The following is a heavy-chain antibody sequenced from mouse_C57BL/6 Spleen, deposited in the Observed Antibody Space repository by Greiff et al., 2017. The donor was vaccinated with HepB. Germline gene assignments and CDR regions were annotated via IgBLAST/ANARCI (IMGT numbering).Heavy chain of an antibody. Sequence: EVKLQESGPGLVKPSQSLSLTCSVTGYSITSGYYWNWIRQFPGNKLEWMGYISYDGSNNYNPSLKNRISITRDTSKNQFFLKLNSVTTEDTATYYCASSGYYVGFAYWGQGTLVTVSA. CDR2: ISYDGSN. V-gene: IGHV3-6*01. CDR3: ASSGYYVGFAY. CDR1: GYSITSGYY. J-gene: IGHJ3*01. D-gene: IGHD2-3*01.